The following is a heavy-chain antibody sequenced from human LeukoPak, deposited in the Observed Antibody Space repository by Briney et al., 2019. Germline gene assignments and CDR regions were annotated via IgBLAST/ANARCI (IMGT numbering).Heavy chain of an antibody. V-gene: IGHV3-30*18. CDR1: GFTFSSYG. CDR2: ISYDGSNK. D-gene: IGHD6-19*01. J-gene: IGHJ3*02. CDR3: AKGVHSSGWDAFDI. Sequence: GGSLRLSCAASGFTFSSYGMHWVRQAPGKGLEWVAVISYDGSNKYYADSVKGRFTISRDNSKNTLYLKMNSLRAEDTAVYYRAKGVHSSGWDAFDIWGQGTMVTVSS.